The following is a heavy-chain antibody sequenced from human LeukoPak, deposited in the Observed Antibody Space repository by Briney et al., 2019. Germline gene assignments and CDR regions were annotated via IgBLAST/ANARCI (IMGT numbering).Heavy chain of an antibody. CDR2: IYYSGST. J-gene: IGHJ4*02. V-gene: IGHV4-39*07. CDR1: GGSISSSSYY. CDR3: ARGLGYGSGKPY. D-gene: IGHD3-10*01. Sequence: SETLSLTCTVSGGSISSSSYYWGWIRQPPGKGLERIGSIYYSGSTYYNPSLKSRVTISVDTFKNQFSLKLSSVTAADTAVYYCARGLGYGSGKPYWGQGTLVTVSS.